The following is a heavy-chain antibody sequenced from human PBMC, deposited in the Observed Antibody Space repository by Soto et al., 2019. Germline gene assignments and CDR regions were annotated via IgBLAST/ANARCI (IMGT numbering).Heavy chain of an antibody. V-gene: IGHV3-33*03. D-gene: IGHD3-22*01. J-gene: IGHJ3*02. Sequence: GGSLRLSCATSGFTFSSHGMHWVRQAPGKGLEWVALIWYDGSAKYYADSVKGRITVSRDNSKNTLYLQMDSLRDDDTGVYYCARGTGVVITQGAFDIWGHGTMVTVSS. CDR3: ARGTGVVITQGAFDI. CDR1: GFTFSSHG. CDR2: IWYDGSAK.